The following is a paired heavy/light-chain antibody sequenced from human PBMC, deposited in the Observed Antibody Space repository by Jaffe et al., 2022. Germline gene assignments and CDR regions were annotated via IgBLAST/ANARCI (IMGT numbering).Light chain of an antibody. Sequence: SFLLTQPPSVSVAPGQTASITCEENHIGTKRVHWYQQKAGQAPVLVVYDDSDRPSGIPERFSGSNSVNTATLTISRVEAGDEADYYCQLWDSSTDQGVFGGGTKLTVL. V-gene: IGLV3-21*02. J-gene: IGLJ3*02. CDR1: HIGTKR. CDR2: DDS. CDR3: QLWDSSTDQGV.
Heavy chain of an antibody. J-gene: IGHJ4*02. CDR3: ARIRYAHDSSGRNLAFDY. Sequence: QVTLRESGPALVKRTETLTLTCTFSGFLLSTPGMSVSWVRQAPGKALEWLAFIDWDDDKYYSTSLRTRLTISKDTSKNQVVLTVTNMDPGDTATYYCARIRYAHDSSGRNLAFDYWGQGTPVTVSS. CDR1: GFLLSTPGMS. V-gene: IGHV2-70*20. CDR2: IDWDDDK. D-gene: IGHD3-22*01.